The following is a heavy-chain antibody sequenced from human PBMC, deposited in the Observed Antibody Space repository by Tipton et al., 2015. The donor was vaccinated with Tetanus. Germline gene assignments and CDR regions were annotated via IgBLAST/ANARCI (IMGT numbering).Heavy chain of an antibody. Sequence: LRLSCTVSGDSLSNGDYYWSWIRRPPGKGPEWIGYVYSTATTYYNPSLKSRVTISVDTSKNQFSLKLTSVTAADTAVYYCARGEAYGDYPAMYFFDNWGQGTLLTVSS. CDR3: ARGEAYGDYPAMYFFDN. J-gene: IGHJ4*02. D-gene: IGHD4-17*01. CDR2: VYSTATT. CDR1: GDSLSNGDYY. V-gene: IGHV4-30-4*01.